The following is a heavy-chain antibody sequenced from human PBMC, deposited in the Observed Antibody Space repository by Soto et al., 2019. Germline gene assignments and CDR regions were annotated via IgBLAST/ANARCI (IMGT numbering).Heavy chain of an antibody. J-gene: IGHJ5*02. V-gene: IGHV4-59*01. D-gene: IGHD6-13*01. CDR3: ALTHLNPYSSSWGWFDP. CDR1: GGSISSYY. CDR2: IYYSGST. Sequence: SETLSLTCTVSGGSISSYYWSWIRQPPGKGLEWIGYIYYSGSTNYNPSLKSRVTISVDTSKNRFSLKLGSVTAADTAVYYCALTHLNPYSSSWGWFDPWGQGTLVTVSS.